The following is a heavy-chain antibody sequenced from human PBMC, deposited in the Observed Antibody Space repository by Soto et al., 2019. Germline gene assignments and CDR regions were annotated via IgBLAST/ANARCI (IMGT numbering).Heavy chain of an antibody. CDR3: ARSLTGDYYDSSGYYYGAASYYYYYGMDV. J-gene: IGHJ6*02. D-gene: IGHD3-22*01. Sequence: GGSLRLSCAASGFTFSSYAMHWVRQAPGKGLEWVAVISYDGSNKYYADSVKGRFTISRDNSKNTLYLQMNSLRAGDTAVYYCARSLTGDYYDSSGYYYGAASYYYYYGMDVWGQGTTVTVSS. CDR2: ISYDGSNK. V-gene: IGHV3-30-3*01. CDR1: GFTFSSYA.